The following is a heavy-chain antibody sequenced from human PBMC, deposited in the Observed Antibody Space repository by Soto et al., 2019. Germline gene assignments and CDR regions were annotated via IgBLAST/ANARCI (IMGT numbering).Heavy chain of an antibody. V-gene: IGHV1-18*04. Sequence: ASVKVSCKASGYTFTSYGISWVRQAPGQGLEWMGWISAYNGNTNYAQKFQGRVTITADESTSTAYMELSSLRSEDTAVYYCARELKGYCSGGSCYLGWFDPWGQGTLVTVSS. D-gene: IGHD2-15*01. CDR1: GYTFTSYG. J-gene: IGHJ5*02. CDR2: ISAYNGNT. CDR3: ARELKGYCSGGSCYLGWFDP.